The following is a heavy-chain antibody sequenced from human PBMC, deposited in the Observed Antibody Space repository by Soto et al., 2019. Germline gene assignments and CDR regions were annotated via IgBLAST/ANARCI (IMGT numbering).Heavy chain of an antibody. CDR1: GGSISSYY. Sequence: PSETLSLTCTVSGGSISSYYWSWIRQPPGKGLEWIGYIYYSGSSNYNPSLKSRVTISVDTSKNQFSLKLSSVTAADTAVYYFAGHPWRSGWHLEYWGQGTLVTVSS. J-gene: IGHJ4*02. CDR3: AGHPWRSGWHLEY. CDR2: IYYSGSS. V-gene: IGHV4-59*01. D-gene: IGHD6-19*01.